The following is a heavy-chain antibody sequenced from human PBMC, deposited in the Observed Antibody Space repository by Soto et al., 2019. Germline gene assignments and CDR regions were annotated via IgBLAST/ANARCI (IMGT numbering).Heavy chain of an antibody. Sequence: PSETLSLTCTVSGGSISSTSYYWGWIRQAPGKGLEWIGSVFYSGSTYYNLSLKSRVTMSEDTSKNQFSLKLSSVAAADTAVYYCARQGSYSSGRPGYFDYWGQGTLVTVSS. V-gene: IGHV4-39*01. J-gene: IGHJ4*02. CDR1: GGSISSTSYY. CDR2: VFYSGST. D-gene: IGHD6-19*01. CDR3: ARQGSYSSGRPGYFDY.